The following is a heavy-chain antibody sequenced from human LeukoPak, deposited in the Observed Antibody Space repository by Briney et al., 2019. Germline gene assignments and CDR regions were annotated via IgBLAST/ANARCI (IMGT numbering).Heavy chain of an antibody. V-gene: IGHV1-8*01. J-gene: IGHJ4*02. D-gene: IGHD3-10*01. CDR3: ARSYYYGSGSYYKH. CDR1: GYTFSSYD. Sequence: ASVKVSCKASGYTFSSYDINWVRQATGQGLEWMGWMNPNSGNTGYTQKFQGRVTMTRNTSISTAYMELSSLRSEDTAVYYCARSYYYGSGSYYKHWGQGALVTVSS. CDR2: MNPNSGNT.